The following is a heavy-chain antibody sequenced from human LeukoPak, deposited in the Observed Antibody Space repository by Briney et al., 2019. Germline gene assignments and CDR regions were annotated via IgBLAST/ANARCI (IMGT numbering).Heavy chain of an antibody. CDR1: GFTFRSYW. Sequence: GGSLRLSCAASGFTFRSYWMAWVRQAPGKGLEWVANIKSDGSEKYSVDSVKGRFTISRDNSKNTLYLQMNSLRAEDTAVYYCARDFLRGSAGFDYWGQGTLVTVSS. V-gene: IGHV3-7*03. CDR2: IKSDGSEK. D-gene: IGHD3-16*01. J-gene: IGHJ4*02. CDR3: ARDFLRGSAGFDY.